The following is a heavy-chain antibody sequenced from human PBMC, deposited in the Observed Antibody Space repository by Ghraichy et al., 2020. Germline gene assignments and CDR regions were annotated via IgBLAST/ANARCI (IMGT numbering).Heavy chain of an antibody. J-gene: IGHJ5*02. CDR1: GGSISSGGYY. CDR2: IYYSGST. D-gene: IGHD2-2*01. CDR3: ARGIPEDIVVVPAATHNWFDP. V-gene: IGHV4-31*03. Sequence: SETLSLTCTVSGGSISSGGYYWSWIRQHPGKGLEWIGYIYYSGSTYYNPSLKSRVTISVDTSKNQFSLKLSSVTAADTAVYYCARGIPEDIVVVPAATHNWFDPWGQGTLVTVSS.